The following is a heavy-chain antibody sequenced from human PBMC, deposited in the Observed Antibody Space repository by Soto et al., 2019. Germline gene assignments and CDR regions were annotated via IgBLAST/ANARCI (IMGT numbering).Heavy chain of an antibody. D-gene: IGHD5-18*01. Sequence: GGSLRLSCAASGFAVSSNSMSWVRQAPGRGLEWVSVIYSGGSTYYADSVKGRFTISRDNSKNTLYLQMNSLRAEDTAVYYCAIRTGMVSHSFDYWGQGTLVTVSS. CDR3: AIRTGMVSHSFDY. J-gene: IGHJ4*02. CDR2: IYSGGST. CDR1: GFAVSSNS. V-gene: IGHV3-53*01.